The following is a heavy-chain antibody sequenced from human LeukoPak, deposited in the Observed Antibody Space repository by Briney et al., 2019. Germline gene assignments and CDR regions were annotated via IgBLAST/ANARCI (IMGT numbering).Heavy chain of an antibody. Sequence: GGSLRLSCAASGFTFSSYGMSWVRQAPGKGLEWVSSISSSSSYIYYADSVKGRFTISRDNAKNSLYLQMNSLRAEDTAVYYCARDDSSGATFDYWGQGTLVTVSS. CDR1: GFTFSSYG. J-gene: IGHJ4*02. CDR2: ISSSSSYI. V-gene: IGHV3-21*01. D-gene: IGHD3-22*01. CDR3: ARDDSSGATFDY.